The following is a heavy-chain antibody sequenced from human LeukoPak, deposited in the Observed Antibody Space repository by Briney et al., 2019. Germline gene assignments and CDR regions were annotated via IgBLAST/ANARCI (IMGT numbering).Heavy chain of an antibody. CDR3: ARDLWDH. CDR2: ITSAGNFI. Sequence: GGSLRLSCAASAFTFSTYTMIWVRQAPGKGLEWVSSITSAGNFIYYADSLRGRFTVSRDNAKNSLYLQMNRLRAEDTAMYYCARDLWDHWGQGTLVTVSS. J-gene: IGHJ4*02. V-gene: IGHV3-21*01. CDR1: AFTFSTYT.